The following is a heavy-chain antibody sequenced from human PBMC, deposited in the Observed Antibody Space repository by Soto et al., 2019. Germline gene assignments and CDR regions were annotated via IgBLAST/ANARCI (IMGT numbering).Heavy chain of an antibody. V-gene: IGHV3-21*01. J-gene: IGHJ2*01. CDR3: ARGRFLEYWYFDL. CDR2: ISSSSSYI. Sequence: PGGSLRLSCAASGFTFSSYSMNWVRQAPGKGLEWVSSISSSSSYIYYADSVKGRFTISRDNAKNSLYLQMNSLRAEDTAVYYCARGRFLEYWYFDLWGRGTLVTVSS. D-gene: IGHD3-3*01. CDR1: GFTFSSYS.